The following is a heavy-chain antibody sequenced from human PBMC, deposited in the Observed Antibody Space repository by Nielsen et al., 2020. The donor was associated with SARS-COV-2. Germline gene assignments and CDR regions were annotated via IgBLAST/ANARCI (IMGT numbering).Heavy chain of an antibody. CDR1: GFPFNTFG. Sequence: YFPASGFPFNTFGMHCVRHAAGQRLDPVTPISHDGSKKYYADSVRGRFTVSRDNSKNTLYLQMNSLKPEDTAVYYCAKGDHSPGDYWGQGILVTVSS. J-gene: IGHJ4*02. D-gene: IGHD1-14*01. CDR2: ISHDGSKK. CDR3: AKGDHSPGDY. V-gene: IGHV3-30*18.